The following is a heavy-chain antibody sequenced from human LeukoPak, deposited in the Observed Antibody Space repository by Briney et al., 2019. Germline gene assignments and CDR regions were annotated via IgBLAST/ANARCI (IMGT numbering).Heavy chain of an antibody. CDR1: GGSISSYY. Sequence: SETLSLTCTVSGGSISSYYWSWIRQPPGKGLEWIGYIYYSGSTNYNPSLKSRVTISVDTSKNQFSLKLSSVTAADTAVYYCARSYYDSSGCSEYYFDYWGQGTLVTVSS. V-gene: IGHV4-59*01. CDR2: IYYSGST. CDR3: ARSYYDSSGCSEYYFDY. J-gene: IGHJ4*02. D-gene: IGHD3-22*01.